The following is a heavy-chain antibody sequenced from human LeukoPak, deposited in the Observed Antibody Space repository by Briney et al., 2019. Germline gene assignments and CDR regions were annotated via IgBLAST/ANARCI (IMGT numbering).Heavy chain of an antibody. D-gene: IGHD2-2*01. Sequence: SGTLSLTCAVSGGSISSSNWWSWVRQPPGKGLEWIGEIYHSGSTNYNPSLKSRVTISVDKSKNQFSLKLSSVTAADTAVYYCARVVSDIVVVPAARVYGMDVWGQGTTVTVSS. CDR1: GGSISSSNW. V-gene: IGHV4-4*02. CDR2: IYHSGST. CDR3: ARVVSDIVVVPAARVYGMDV. J-gene: IGHJ6*02.